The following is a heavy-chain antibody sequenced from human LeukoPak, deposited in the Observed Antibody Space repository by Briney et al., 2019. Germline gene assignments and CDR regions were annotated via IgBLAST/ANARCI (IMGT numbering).Heavy chain of an antibody. CDR3: ARGVITMIVVGTSGYYFDY. Sequence: ASVKVSCKASGYTFTGYYMHWVRQAPGQGLEWMGWMNPNSGGTNYAQKFQGRVTMTRDTSISTAYMELSRLRSDDTAVYYCARGVITMIVVGTSGYYFDYWGQGTLVTVSS. CDR1: GYTFTGYY. D-gene: IGHD3-22*01. J-gene: IGHJ4*02. V-gene: IGHV1-2*02. CDR2: MNPNSGGT.